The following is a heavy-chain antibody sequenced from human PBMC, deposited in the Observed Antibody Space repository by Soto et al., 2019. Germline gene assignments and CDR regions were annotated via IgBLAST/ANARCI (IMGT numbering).Heavy chain of an antibody. CDR3: AKVWHPIAVAPNPVDY. J-gene: IGHJ4*02. CDR1: GFTFSSYA. Sequence: PGGSLRLSCAASGFTFSSYAMSWVRQAPGKGLEWVSAISGSGGSTYYADSVKGRFTISRDNSKNTLYLQMNSLRAEDTAVYYCAKVWHPIAVAPNPVDYWGQGTLVTVSS. V-gene: IGHV3-23*01. CDR2: ISGSGGST. D-gene: IGHD6-19*01.